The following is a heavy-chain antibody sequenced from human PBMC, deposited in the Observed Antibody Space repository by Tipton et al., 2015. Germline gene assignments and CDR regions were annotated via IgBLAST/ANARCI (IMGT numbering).Heavy chain of an antibody. Sequence: GSLRLSCAASGFTFSSYSMNWVRQAPGKGLEWVSYISSSSSTIYYADSVKGRFTISRDNAKNSLYLQMNSLRDEDTAVYYCARGGDYDDSSGEFDYWGQGTLVTVSS. CDR3: ARGGDYDDSSGEFDY. D-gene: IGHD3-22*01. CDR2: ISSSSSTI. V-gene: IGHV3-48*02. J-gene: IGHJ4*02. CDR1: GFTFSSYS.